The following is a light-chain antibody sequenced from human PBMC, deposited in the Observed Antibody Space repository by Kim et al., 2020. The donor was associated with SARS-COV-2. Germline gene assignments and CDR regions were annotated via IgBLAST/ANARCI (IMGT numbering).Light chain of an antibody. Sequence: EIVMTQSPATLSVSPGERATLSCRASQSVDSNLAWYQQKPGQPPRLLIYRASTRATGIPARFSGSGSGTEFSLTISSLQSEDFAVYFCQQYSPWPPVTFGQGTRLEIK. J-gene: IGKJ5*01. CDR1: QSVDSN. CDR3: QQYSPWPPVT. CDR2: RAS. V-gene: IGKV3-15*01.